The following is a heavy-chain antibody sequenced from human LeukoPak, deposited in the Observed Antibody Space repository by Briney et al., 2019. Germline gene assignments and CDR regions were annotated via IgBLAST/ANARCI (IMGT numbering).Heavy chain of an antibody. CDR2: INPNSGDT. J-gene: IGHJ6*03. CDR3: AREFVLVPAATYYYYYYMDV. D-gene: IGHD2-2*01. CDR1: GYTFTGYY. Sequence: ASVKVSCKASGYTFTGYYMHWVRQAPGQGLEWMGWINPNSGDTNYAQKFQGRVTMTRDTPISTAYMELSRLRSDDTAVYYCAREFVLVPAATYYYYYYMDVWGKGTTVTVSS. V-gene: IGHV1-2*02.